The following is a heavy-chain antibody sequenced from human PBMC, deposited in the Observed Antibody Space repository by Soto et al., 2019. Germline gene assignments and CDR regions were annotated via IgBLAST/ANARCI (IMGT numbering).Heavy chain of an antibody. CDR2: IYSGGST. CDR1: GFTVSSNY. J-gene: IGHJ6*02. CDR3: AREAHRGDYYYGMDV. V-gene: IGHV3-53*01. D-gene: IGHD3-10*01. Sequence: PGGSLRLSCAASGFTVSSNYMSWVRQAPGKGLEWVSVIYSGGSTYYADSVKGRFTISRDNSKNTLYLQMNSLRAEDTAVYYCAREAHRGDYYYGMDVWGQGTTVTVSS.